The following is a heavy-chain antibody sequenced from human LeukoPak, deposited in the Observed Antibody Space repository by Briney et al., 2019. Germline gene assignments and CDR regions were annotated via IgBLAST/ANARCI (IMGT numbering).Heavy chain of an antibody. CDR3: AKDSDVGVGGDFQH. V-gene: IGHV3-23*01. D-gene: IGHD1-26*01. Sequence: GGSLRLSCAASEFTFSSYAMSWVRQAPGKGLEWVSAISGSGGSTYYADSVKGRFTISRDNSKNTLYLQMNSLRAEDTAVYYCAKDSDVGVGGDFQHWGQGTLVTVSS. CDR2: ISGSGGST. CDR1: EFTFSSYA. J-gene: IGHJ1*01.